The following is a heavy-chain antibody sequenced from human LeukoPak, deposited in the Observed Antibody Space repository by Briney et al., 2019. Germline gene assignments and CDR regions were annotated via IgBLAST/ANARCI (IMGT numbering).Heavy chain of an antibody. J-gene: IGHJ2*01. CDR2: IYHSGST. Sequence: SETLSLTCAVSGGSISRSNWWSWVRQPPGKGLEWIGEIYHSGSTKYNPSLKSRVTISMDKSKNQFSLKLSSVTAADTAVYYCARQDYYDTSTWYFDLWGRGTLVTVSS. CDR1: GGSISRSNW. CDR3: ARQDYYDTSTWYFDL. D-gene: IGHD3-22*01. V-gene: IGHV4-4*02.